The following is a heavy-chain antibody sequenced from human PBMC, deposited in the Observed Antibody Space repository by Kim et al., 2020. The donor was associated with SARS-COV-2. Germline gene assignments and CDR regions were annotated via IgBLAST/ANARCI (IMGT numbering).Heavy chain of an antibody. CDR3: ARFHQGYYYDSSGYSLSQFDY. Sequence: GGSLRLSCAASGFTFSDYYMSWIRQAPGKGLEWVSYISSSGSTIYYADSVKGRFTISRDNAKNSLYLQMNSLRAEDTAVYYCARFHQGYYYDSSGYSLSQFDYWGQGTLVTISS. CDR1: GFTFSDYY. CDR2: ISSSGSTI. J-gene: IGHJ4*02. D-gene: IGHD3-22*01. V-gene: IGHV3-11*04.